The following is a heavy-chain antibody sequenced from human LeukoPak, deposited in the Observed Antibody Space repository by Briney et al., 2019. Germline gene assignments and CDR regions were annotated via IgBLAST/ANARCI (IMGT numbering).Heavy chain of an antibody. CDR1: GYTLTELS. J-gene: IGHJ6*03. CDR2: FDPEDGET. V-gene: IGHV1-24*01. Sequence: ASVKVSCKVSGYTLTELSMHWVRQAPGKGLEWMGGFDPEDGETIYARKFQGRVTMTEDTSTDTAYMELSSLRSEDTAVYYCATDSSSFEYYYMDVWGKGTTVTVSS. CDR3: ATDSSSFEYYYMDV. D-gene: IGHD6-13*01.